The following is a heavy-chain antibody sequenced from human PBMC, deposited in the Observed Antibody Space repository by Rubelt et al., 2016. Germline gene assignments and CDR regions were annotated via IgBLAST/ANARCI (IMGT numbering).Heavy chain of an antibody. CDR1: GFTFSSYW. V-gene: IGHV3-7*01. CDR2: IKQDGSEK. D-gene: IGHD4-23*01. Sequence: VQLEESGGGVVQPGRSLRLSCAASGFTFSSYWMSWVRQAPGKGLEWVANIKQDGSEKYYVDSVKGRFTISRDNAKNTLYLQMNSLRAEETAVYYCARDGSWGGKESAFDIWGQGTMVTVSS. J-gene: IGHJ3*02. CDR3: ARDGSWGGKESAFDI.